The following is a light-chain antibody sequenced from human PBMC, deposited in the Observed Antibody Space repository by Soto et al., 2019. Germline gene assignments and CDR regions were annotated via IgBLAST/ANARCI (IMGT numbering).Light chain of an antibody. Sequence: EIVLTQSPGTLSLSPGERATLSYRASQNVDSNYLAWYQQKPGQPPRIIIFGASGRATGIPDRFSGSGSGTDFTLTISRLEPEDFAVYYCQQYGSLSWTFGQGTKVEIK. CDR3: QQYGSLSWT. CDR1: QNVDSNY. CDR2: GAS. J-gene: IGKJ1*01. V-gene: IGKV3-20*01.